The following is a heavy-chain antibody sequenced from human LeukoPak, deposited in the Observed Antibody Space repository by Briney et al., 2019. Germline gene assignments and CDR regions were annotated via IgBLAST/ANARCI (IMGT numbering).Heavy chain of an antibody. V-gene: IGHV3-23*01. CDR3: AKGKTYLDAFDI. CDR2: ISGSSGSS. D-gene: IGHD3-10*01. Sequence: QSGGSLRLSCAASGFTFSSYAMSWVRQAPGKGLEWVSAISGSSGSSYYADSVKGRFTISRDNSKNTLYLQMSSLRAEDTAVYYCAKGKTYLDAFDIWGQGTMVTVSS. J-gene: IGHJ3*02. CDR1: GFTFSSYA.